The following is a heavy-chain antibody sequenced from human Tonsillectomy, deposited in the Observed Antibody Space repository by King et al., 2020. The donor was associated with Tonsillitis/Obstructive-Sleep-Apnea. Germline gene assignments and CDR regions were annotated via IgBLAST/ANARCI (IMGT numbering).Heavy chain of an antibody. CDR2: ISSRGSTI. CDR1: GFTFSSYS. J-gene: IGHJ5*02. Sequence: LVESGGGLVQPGGSLRLSCAASGFTFSSYSMNWVRPAPGKGLEWVSYISSRGSTIYYADSVKGRFTISRDNAKNLLYLQMNSLRDEDTAVYYCARDPYIWGSYRPDYNWFDPWGQGTLVTVSS. V-gene: IGHV3-48*02. CDR3: ARDPYIWGSYRPDYNWFDP. D-gene: IGHD3-16*02.